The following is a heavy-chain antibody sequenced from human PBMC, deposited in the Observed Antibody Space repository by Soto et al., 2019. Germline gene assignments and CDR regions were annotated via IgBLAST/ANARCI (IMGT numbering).Heavy chain of an antibody. CDR3: ARWELRYSYGEYYYGMDV. J-gene: IGHJ6*02. D-gene: IGHD5-18*01. Sequence: PGGSLRLSCAASGFTFSSYSMNWVRQAPGKGLEWVSYISSSSSTIYYADSVKGRFTISRDNAKNSLYLQMNSLRDEDTAVYYCARWELRYSYGEYYYGMDVWGQGTTVTVSS. V-gene: IGHV3-48*02. CDR2: ISSSSSTI. CDR1: GFTFSSYS.